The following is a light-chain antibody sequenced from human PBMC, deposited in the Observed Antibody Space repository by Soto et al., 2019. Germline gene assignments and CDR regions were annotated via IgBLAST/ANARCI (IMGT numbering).Light chain of an antibody. CDR1: SSDVGSYNS. CDR3: CSYAGNPYV. CDR2: EGS. J-gene: IGLJ1*01. V-gene: IGLV2-23*01. Sequence: QSVLTQPAAVSGSPGQAIAISCTGTSSDVGSYNSVSWYQQHPGKAHNLMIYEGSKRPSGVSDRFSGSKSGNTASLTISGLQAEDEADFYCCSYAGNPYVFGTGTNVTVL.